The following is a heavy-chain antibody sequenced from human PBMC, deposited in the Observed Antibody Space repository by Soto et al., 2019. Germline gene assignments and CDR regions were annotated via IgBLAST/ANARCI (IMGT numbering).Heavy chain of an antibody. CDR1: GLNFSDHY. D-gene: IGHD2-8*01. J-gene: IGHJ6*03. V-gene: IGHV3-72*01. CDR3: ACKSTYYYYYYMDV. Sequence: GESLKISCAASGLNFSDHYMEWVRQAPGKGLEWVGRTRRKGKSYTTEYAASVKGRFTISGDDSKNSLYLQMNSLKTEDTAVYYCACKSTYYYYYYMDVWGKGTTVTVSS. CDR2: TRRKGKSYTT.